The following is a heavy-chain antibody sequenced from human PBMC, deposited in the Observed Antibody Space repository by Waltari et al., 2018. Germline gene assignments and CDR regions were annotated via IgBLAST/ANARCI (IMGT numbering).Heavy chain of an antibody. CDR3: ARESSGWELDP. CDR2: IYYSGST. CDR1: GGPISSSSYY. J-gene: IGHJ5*02. V-gene: IGHV4-39*07. Sequence: QLQLQESGPGLVKPSETLSLTCTVSGGPISSSSYYWGWIRQPPGKGLEWIGSIYYSGSTYYNPSLKSRVTISVDTSKNQFSLKLSSVTAADTAVYYCARESSGWELDPWGQGTLVTVSS. D-gene: IGHD6-19*01.